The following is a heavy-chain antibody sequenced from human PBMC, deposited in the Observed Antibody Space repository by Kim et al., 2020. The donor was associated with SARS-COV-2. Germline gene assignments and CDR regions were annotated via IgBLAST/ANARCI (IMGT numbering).Heavy chain of an antibody. J-gene: IGHJ3*02. CDR3: ARGLQYSSSSAAFDI. CDR1: GYTFTGYY. D-gene: IGHD6-6*01. V-gene: IGHV1-2*02. CDR2: INPNSGGT. Sequence: ASVKVSCKASGYTFTGYYMHWVRQAPGQGLEWMGWINPNSGGTNYAQKFQGRVTMTRDTSISTAYMELSRLRSDDTAVYYCARGLQYSSSSAAFDIWGQGTMVTVSS.